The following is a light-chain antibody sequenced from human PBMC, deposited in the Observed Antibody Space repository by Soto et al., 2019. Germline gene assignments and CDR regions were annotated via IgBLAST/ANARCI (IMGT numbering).Light chain of an antibody. CDR2: GAS. CDR1: LSVSDNY. CDR3: QQDGGSPTS. V-gene: IGKV3-20*01. Sequence: EIVLTQSPGTLSLSPGERATLSCRTSLSVSDNYLGRYQQKPGQAPKLLIFGASSRATSIPDRVSGTGSGTDFTLIINGLEPEDFAEYYCQQDGGSPTSFGPGTKVDI. J-gene: IGKJ3*01.